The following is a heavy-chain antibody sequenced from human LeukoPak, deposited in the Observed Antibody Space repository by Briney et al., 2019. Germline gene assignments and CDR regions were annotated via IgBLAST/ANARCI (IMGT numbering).Heavy chain of an antibody. V-gene: IGHV1-69*01. Sequence: SVKVSCKASGGTFSSYAISWVRQAPGQGLEWMGGIIPIFGTANYAQKFQGRVTITADESTSTAYMELSSLRSEDTAVYYCARAHTATPGYSSSWPDYFDYWGQGTLVTVSS. CDR1: GGTFSSYA. D-gene: IGHD6-13*01. CDR3: ARAHTATPGYSSSWPDYFDY. J-gene: IGHJ4*02. CDR2: IIPIFGTA.